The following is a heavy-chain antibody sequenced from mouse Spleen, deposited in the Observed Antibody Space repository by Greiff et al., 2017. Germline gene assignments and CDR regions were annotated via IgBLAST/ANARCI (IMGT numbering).Heavy chain of an antibody. CDR1: GYTFTSYT. Sequence: VQLQQSGAELARPGASVKMSCKASGYTFTSYTMHWVKQRPGQGLEWIGYINPSSGYTKYNQKFKDKATLTADKSSSTAYMQLSSLTSEDSAGYYCARGGSYAMDYWGQGTSVTVSS. CDR3: ARGGSYAMDY. J-gene: IGHJ4*01. CDR2: INPSSGYT. V-gene: IGHV1-4*01.